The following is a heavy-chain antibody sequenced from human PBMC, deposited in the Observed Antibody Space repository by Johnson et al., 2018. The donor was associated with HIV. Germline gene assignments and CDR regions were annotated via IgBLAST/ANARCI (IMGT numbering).Heavy chain of an antibody. CDR1: GFTFGDYA. Sequence: VQLVESGGGVARPGGSLRLSCAASGFTFGDYAMSWVRQVPGKGLEWVSGINWNGGSTGYADSVEGRLTISRDNVKKSLYLHMNSLKTEDTAVYYCTTDGMWWRTAFDIWGQGTMVTVSS. J-gene: IGHJ3*02. D-gene: IGHD2-21*01. CDR2: INWNGGST. V-gene: IGHV3-20*04. CDR3: TTDGMWWRTAFDI.